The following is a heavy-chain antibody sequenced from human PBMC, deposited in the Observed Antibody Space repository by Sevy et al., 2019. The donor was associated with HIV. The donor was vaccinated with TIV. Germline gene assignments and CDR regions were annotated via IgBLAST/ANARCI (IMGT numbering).Heavy chain of an antibody. CDR3: ARLHSTNWSAFDI. CDR1: GGPIGSDSYY. CDR2: VYTSGTT. J-gene: IGHJ3*02. D-gene: IGHD6-13*01. V-gene: IGHV4-61*02. Sequence: TLSLTCTVSGGPIGSDSYYWSWIRQPAGKGPEWIGRVYTSGTTNLNPSLKSRVTISIDTSKNLYSLELSSVTAADTAVYFCARLHSTNWSAFDIWGQGTMVTVSS.